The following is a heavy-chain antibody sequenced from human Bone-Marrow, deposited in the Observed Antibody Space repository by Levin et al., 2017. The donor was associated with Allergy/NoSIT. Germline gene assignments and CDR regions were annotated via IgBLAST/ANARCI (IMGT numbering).Heavy chain of an antibody. D-gene: IGHD6-19*01. CDR2: IIPIFGTA. V-gene: IGHV1-69*13. J-gene: IGHJ3*02. Sequence: SVKVSCKASGGTFSSYAISWVRQAPGQGLEWMGGIIPIFGTANYAQKFQGRVTITADESTSTAYMELSSLRSEDTAVYYCAREVIAVAGYDAFDIWGQGTMVTVSS. CDR3: AREVIAVAGYDAFDI. CDR1: GGTFSSYA.